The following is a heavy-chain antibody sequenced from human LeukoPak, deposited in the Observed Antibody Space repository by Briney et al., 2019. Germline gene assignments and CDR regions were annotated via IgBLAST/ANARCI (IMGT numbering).Heavy chain of an antibody. V-gene: IGHV4-39*02. CDR3: AKRDDSGGNLVDL. Sequence: PSETLSLTCTVSGGSIRSGSHCSAWLRQPPGKGLEWIGSIYYSGSTYYNPSLENRVTISIDTSKNHFSLKLSSLSAADTSVYYCAKRDDSGGNLVDLWGQGTLVTVS. CDR1: GGSIRSGSHC. J-gene: IGHJ4*02. CDR2: IYYSGST. D-gene: IGHD3-22*01.